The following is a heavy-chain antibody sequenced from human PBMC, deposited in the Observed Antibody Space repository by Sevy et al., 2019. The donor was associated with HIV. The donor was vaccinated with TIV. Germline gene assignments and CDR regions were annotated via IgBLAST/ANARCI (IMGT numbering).Heavy chain of an antibody. CDR1: GFTFSSYS. D-gene: IGHD4-4*01. CDR3: AREGGATVTG. V-gene: IGHV3-21*01. CDR2: ISSSSTYI. J-gene: IGHJ4*02. Sequence: GGSLRLSCAASGFTFSSYSMNWVRQAPGKGLEWVSSISSSSTYIYYADSVKGRFTISRDNAKNSLYLQMNSLRAEDTAVYYCAREGGATVTGWGQRTLVTVSS.